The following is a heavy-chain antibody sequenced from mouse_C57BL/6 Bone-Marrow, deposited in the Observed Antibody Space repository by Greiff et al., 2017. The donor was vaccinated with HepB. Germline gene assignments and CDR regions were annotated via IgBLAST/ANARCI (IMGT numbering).Heavy chain of an antibody. J-gene: IGHJ2*01. V-gene: IGHV1-15*01. D-gene: IGHD3-3*01. CDR3: TTLGGYYCDY. Sequence: VQLQQSGAELVRPGASVTLSCKASGYTFTDYEMHWVKQTPVHGLEWIGAIDPETGGTAYNQKFKGKAILTADKSSSPAYMELRSLTSEDSALYYCTTLGGYYCDYWGQGTTLTVSS. CDR1: GYTFTDYE. CDR2: IDPETGGT.